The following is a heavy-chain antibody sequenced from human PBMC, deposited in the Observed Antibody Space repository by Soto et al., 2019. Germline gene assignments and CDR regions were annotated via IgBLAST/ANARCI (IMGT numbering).Heavy chain of an antibody. CDR1: GFTFSSYA. V-gene: IGHV3-30*04. D-gene: IGHD1-1*01. CDR3: ARELERVFDY. Sequence: QVQLVESGGGVVQPGRSLRLSCAASGFTFSSYAMHWVRQAPGKGLEWVAVIAYDGRNKYYADSVKGRFTISRDNSKNTLYQQMNSLRIEDTAVYYCARELERVFDYWGPGTLVTVSS. CDR2: IAYDGRNK. J-gene: IGHJ4*02.